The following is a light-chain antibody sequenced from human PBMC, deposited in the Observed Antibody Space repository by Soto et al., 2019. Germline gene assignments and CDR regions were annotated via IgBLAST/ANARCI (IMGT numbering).Light chain of an antibody. J-gene: IGLJ1*01. V-gene: IGLV2-14*01. CDR1: SSDVGAYNS. Sequence: QSALTQPASVSGSPGQSITISCTGTSSDVGAYNSVAWYQHNPGKAPKLMIYDVSNRPSGVSSRFSGSKSGNTASLSISGLQAEDEADYYCSSYTSSSALVFGPGTKVTVL. CDR2: DVS. CDR3: SSYTSSSALV.